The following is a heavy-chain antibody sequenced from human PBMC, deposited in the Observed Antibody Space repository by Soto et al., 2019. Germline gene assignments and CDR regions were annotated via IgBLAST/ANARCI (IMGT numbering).Heavy chain of an antibody. J-gene: IGHJ5*02. D-gene: IGHD1-1*01. Sequence: PSETLSLTCAVSGASVRSYHWSWIRQAAGKGLEWIGRVQMSGTTNYNPSLKTRATMSLDTSRNEVSLTITSVTAADTAVYFCAKDRSTIRWFDPWGQGILVTVSS. CDR1: GASVRSYH. CDR2: VQMSGTT. CDR3: AKDRSTIRWFDP. V-gene: IGHV4-4*07.